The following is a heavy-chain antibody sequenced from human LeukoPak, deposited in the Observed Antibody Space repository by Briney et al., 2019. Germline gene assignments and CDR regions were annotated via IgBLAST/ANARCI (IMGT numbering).Heavy chain of an antibody. Sequence: GGSLRLSCAASGFTFDDYAMHWVRQAPGKGLERVSGISWNSGSIGYADSVKGRFTISRDNAKNSLYLQMNSLRAEGTAVYYCARDGELLWFGELLGATYYYYYMDVWGKGTTVTISS. J-gene: IGHJ6*03. CDR2: ISWNSGSI. CDR1: GFTFDDYA. CDR3: ARDGELLWFGELLGATYYYYYMDV. V-gene: IGHV3-9*01. D-gene: IGHD3-10*01.